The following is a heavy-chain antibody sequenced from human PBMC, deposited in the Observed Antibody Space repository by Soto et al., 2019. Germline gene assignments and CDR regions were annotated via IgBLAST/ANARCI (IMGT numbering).Heavy chain of an antibody. CDR2: IYYSGST. D-gene: IGHD5-18*01. V-gene: IGHV4-59*08. CDR3: ARRAYNYDYLDY. J-gene: IGHJ4*02. CDR1: GGSISGYH. Sequence: PSETLSLTCSVSGGSISGYHWSWIRQPPGKGLECIGYIYYSGSTDYNPSLKSRVTISVVTSKNQFSLNLRSVTAADTAVYYCARRAYNYDYLDYWGQGTLVTVSS.